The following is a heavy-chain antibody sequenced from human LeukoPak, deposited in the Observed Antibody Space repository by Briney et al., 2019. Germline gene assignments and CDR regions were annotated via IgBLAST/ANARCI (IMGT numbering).Heavy chain of an antibody. Sequence: SETLSLTCTVSSGSISSGGYYWSWIRQPPGKGLEWIGYIYHSGSTYYNPSLKSRVTISVDRSKNQFSLKLSSVTAADTAVYYCARSVLRFLGGAFDIWGQGTMVTVSS. D-gene: IGHD3-3*01. CDR1: SGSISSGGYY. CDR3: ARSVLRFLGGAFDI. CDR2: IYHSGST. V-gene: IGHV4-30-2*01. J-gene: IGHJ3*02.